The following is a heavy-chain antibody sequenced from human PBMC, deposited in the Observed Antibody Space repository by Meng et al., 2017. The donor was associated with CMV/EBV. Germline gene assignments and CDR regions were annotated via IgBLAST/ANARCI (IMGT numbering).Heavy chain of an antibody. CDR3: TTGLYSSSWYGSTYYYYYGMDV. CDR1: GFTFSNAW. J-gene: IGHJ6*02. V-gene: IGHV3-15*01. CDR2: IKSKTDGGTT. Sequence: SCAASGFTFSNAWMSWVRQAPGKGLEWVGRIKSKTDGGTTDYAAPVKGRFTISRDDSKNTLYLQMNSLKTEDTAVYYCTTGLYSSSWYGSTYYYYYGMDVWGQGTTVTVSS. D-gene: IGHD6-13*01.